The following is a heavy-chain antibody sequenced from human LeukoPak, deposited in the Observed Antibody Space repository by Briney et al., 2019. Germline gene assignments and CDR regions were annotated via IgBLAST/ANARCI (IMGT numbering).Heavy chain of an antibody. CDR1: KFTFSTYS. V-gene: IGHV3-48*01. J-gene: IGHJ4*02. CDR3: AQTSGY. Sequence: GGSLRLSCAASKFTFSTYSMNWVRQAPGKGLKWVSYISTGGSPIYYADSVKGRFTISRDNAKNSLYLQMSSLRAEDTAVYYCAQTSGYWGQGTLVTVSS. CDR2: ISTGGSPI.